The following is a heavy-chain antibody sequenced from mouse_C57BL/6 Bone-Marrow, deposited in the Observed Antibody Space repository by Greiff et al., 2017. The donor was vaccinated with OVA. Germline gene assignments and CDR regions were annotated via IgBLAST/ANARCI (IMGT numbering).Heavy chain of an antibody. CDR3: TTAHYYDAMDY. D-gene: IGHD1-2*01. CDR2: IDPENGDT. J-gene: IGHJ4*01. V-gene: IGHV14-4*01. CDR1: GFNIKDDY. Sequence: VQLQQSGAELVRPGASVKLSCTASGFNIKDDYMPWVKQRPEKGLEWIGWIDPENGDTEYASKFQGKATITADTSSNTAYLQLSSLTSEDTAVYYCTTAHYYDAMDYWGQGTSVTVSS.